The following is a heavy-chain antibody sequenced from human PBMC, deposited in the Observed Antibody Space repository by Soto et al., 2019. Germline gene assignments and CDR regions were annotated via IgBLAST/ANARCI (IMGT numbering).Heavy chain of an antibody. CDR1: GGSISSSSYY. V-gene: IGHV4-39*01. CDR3: ARNPSSGWSFYYYYGMDV. CDR2: IYYSGST. J-gene: IGHJ6*02. D-gene: IGHD6-19*01. Sequence: TSETLSLTCTVSGGSISSSSYYWGWIRQPPGKGLEWIGSIYYSGSTYYNPSLKSRVTISVDTSKNQFSLKLSSVTAADTAVYYCARNPSSGWSFYYYYGMDVWGQGTTVTVSS.